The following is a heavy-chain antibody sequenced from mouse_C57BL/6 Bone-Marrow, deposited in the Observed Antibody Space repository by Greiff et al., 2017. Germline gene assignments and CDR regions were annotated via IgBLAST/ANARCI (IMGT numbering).Heavy chain of an antibody. Sequence: QVQLQQSGPELVKPGASVKLSCKASGYTFTSYDINWVKQRPGQGLEWIGWIYPRAGSTKYNEKFKGKATLTVDTSSSTAYMELHSLTSEDSAVYFCARGDYGNYDAMDYWGQGTSVTVSS. CDR3: ARGDYGNYDAMDY. CDR2: IYPRAGST. J-gene: IGHJ4*01. CDR1: GYTFTSYD. D-gene: IGHD2-1*01. V-gene: IGHV1-85*01.